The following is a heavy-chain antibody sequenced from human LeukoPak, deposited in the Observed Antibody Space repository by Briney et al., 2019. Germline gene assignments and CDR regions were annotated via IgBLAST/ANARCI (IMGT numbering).Heavy chain of an antibody. D-gene: IGHD3-9*01. CDR3: AKWGDYDVLTGYYVSDY. V-gene: IGHV3-23*01. CDR1: GFLHSNFA. Sequence: GASLRLFCAVSGFLHSNFAMRWARQAPGKALEYVSALLGSGGSTQYADSVKGRFTVSRDNSKSTLYLQMNSLRAEDTALDYCAKWGDYDVLTGYYVSDYWGQGTLVTVSS. J-gene: IGHJ4*02. CDR2: LLGSGGST.